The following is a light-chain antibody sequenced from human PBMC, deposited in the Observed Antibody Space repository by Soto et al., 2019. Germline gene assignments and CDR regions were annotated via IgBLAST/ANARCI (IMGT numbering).Light chain of an antibody. J-gene: IGLJ1*01. CDR3: QSYDSSLSGYV. CDR1: SSNIGAGYD. CDR2: GNS. Sequence: QSLLTQPPSVFGAPGQRVTISCTGSSSNIGAGYDVHWYQQLPGTAPKLLIYGNSNRPSGVPDRFSGSKSGTSASLAITGLQAEDEADYYCQSYDSSLSGYVFGTGTKVPVL. V-gene: IGLV1-40*01.